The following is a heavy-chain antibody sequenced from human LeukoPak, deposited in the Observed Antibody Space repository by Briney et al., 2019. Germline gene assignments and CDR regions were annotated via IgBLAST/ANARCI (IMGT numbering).Heavy chain of an antibody. V-gene: IGHV3-30*01. CDR2: ISYDGSNK. CDR3: ATEGIY. D-gene: IGHD6-13*01. Sequence: GGSLRLSCAASGFTFSSYAMHWVRQAPGKGLEWVAVISYDGSNKYYADSVKGRFTVSRDNSKNTLYLQMNSLRAEDTAVYYCATEGIYRGQGTLVTVSS. CDR1: GFTFSSYA. J-gene: IGHJ4*02.